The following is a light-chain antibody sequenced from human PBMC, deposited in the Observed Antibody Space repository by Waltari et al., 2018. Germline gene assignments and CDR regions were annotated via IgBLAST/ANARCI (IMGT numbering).Light chain of an antibody. V-gene: IGLV3-25*03. Sequence: SYGLTQPPSVSVSPGQTAKINCTGDVLPRQYAAWYRQRPGQAPIMLIYKDIERPSGIPERFSGSSSGTTGTFTISGVQAEDDGDYFCQSTDTNSGTRVFGSGTKVNVL. CDR2: KDI. CDR3: QSTDTNSGTRV. CDR1: VLPRQY. J-gene: IGLJ1*01.